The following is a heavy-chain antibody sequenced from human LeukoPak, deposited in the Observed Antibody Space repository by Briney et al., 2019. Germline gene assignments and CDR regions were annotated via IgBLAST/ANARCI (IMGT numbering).Heavy chain of an antibody. V-gene: IGHV3-30-3*01. CDR1: GFTFSSYA. J-gene: IGHJ4*02. CDR3: ARLVGATEDY. D-gene: IGHD1-26*01. CDR2: ISYDGSNK. Sequence: GGSLRLSCAASGFTFSSYAMHWVRQAPGKGLEWVAVISYDGSNKYYADSVKGRFTISRDNSKNTLYLQMNSLRAEDTAVYYCARLVGATEDYWGQGTLVTVPS.